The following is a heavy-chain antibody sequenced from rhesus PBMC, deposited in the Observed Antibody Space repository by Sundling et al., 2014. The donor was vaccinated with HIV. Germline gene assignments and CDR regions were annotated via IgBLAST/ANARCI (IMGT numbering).Heavy chain of an antibody. CDR2: INPSNGNT. J-gene: IGHJ6*01. CDR1: GYTFTSYY. V-gene: IGHV1-200*01. D-gene: IGHD2-2*01. Sequence: QVQLVQSGAEVKKPGTSVKLSCKASGYTFTSYYINWVRQAPGQVLEWMGWINPSNGNTAYAQKFQGRVTMTRDTSTSTAYMELNSLRSEDTAVYYCARGLFSALATGYYGLDSWGQGVVVTVSS. CDR3: ARGLFSALATGYYGLDS.